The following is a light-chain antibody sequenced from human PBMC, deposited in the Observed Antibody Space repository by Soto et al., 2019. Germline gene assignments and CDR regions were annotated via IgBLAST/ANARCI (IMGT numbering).Light chain of an antibody. CDR2: LNSDGSH. CDR3: QTWGTGIGV. Sequence: QPVLTQSPSASASLGASVKLTCTLSSGHSSYAIAWHQQQPEKGPRYLMKLNSDGSHSKGDGIPDRFSGFSSGAERYLTISSLQSEDEADYYCQTWGTGIGVFGGGTKLTVL. CDR1: SGHSSYA. V-gene: IGLV4-69*01. J-gene: IGLJ3*02.